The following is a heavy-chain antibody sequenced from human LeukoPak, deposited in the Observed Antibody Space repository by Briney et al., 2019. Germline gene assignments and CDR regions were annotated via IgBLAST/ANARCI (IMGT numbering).Heavy chain of an antibody. Sequence: SQTLSLTCAISGDSVSNNSAIWIWIRQSPSRGLQGLGRTYYRSKWYNDYAVSVKSQITLNVDTSKNQFSLQLNSVTPEDTAVYYCARSSNLHYFDYWGQGTQVTVSS. V-gene: IGHV6-1*01. CDR2: TYYRSKWYN. CDR3: ARSSNLHYFDY. J-gene: IGHJ4*02. CDR1: GDSVSNNSAI.